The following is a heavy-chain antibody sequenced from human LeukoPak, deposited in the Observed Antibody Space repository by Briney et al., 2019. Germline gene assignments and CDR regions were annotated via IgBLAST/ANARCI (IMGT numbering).Heavy chain of an antibody. CDR2: IKQDGSEK. Sequence: PGGSLRLSCAASGFTFRNYWMIWVRRAPGKGREWVGNIKQDGSEKRYADSVRGRFSISRDNAQTSLYLQMNSLRAEDTAVYYCARASDPWLQPTWGQGTLVTVSS. V-gene: IGHV3-7*05. D-gene: IGHD5-24*01. J-gene: IGHJ5*02. CDR3: ARASDPWLQPT. CDR1: GFTFRNYW.